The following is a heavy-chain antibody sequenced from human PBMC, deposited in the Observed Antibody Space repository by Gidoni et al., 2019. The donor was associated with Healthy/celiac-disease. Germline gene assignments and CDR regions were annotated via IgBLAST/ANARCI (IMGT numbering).Heavy chain of an antibody. Sequence: QVQLVQSGAEVKKPGASVKVSCKASGYTFTSYDLNWVRQATGQGLEWMGWMNPNSGNTGYAQKFQGRVTMTRNTSISTAYMELSSLRSEDTAVYYCARVSSDFWSGYYPENFDYWGQGTLVTVSS. CDR2: MNPNSGNT. J-gene: IGHJ4*02. CDR3: ARVSSDFWSGYYPENFDY. V-gene: IGHV1-8*01. D-gene: IGHD3-3*01. CDR1: GYTFTSYD.